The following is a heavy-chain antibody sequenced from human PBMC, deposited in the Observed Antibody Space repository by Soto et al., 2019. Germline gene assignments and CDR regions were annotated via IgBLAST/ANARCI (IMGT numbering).Heavy chain of an antibody. V-gene: IGHV4-39*01. CDR3: ATQEVGGSYVYTFDP. D-gene: IGHD1-26*01. J-gene: IGHJ5*02. Sequence: SETLSLTCTVSGGSIASSSYYWGWIRQPPGKGLEWIGSIYYSGSTYYNPSLKSRVTISVDTSKNQFSLKLSSVTAADTAVYYCATQEVGGSYVYTFDPWGQGTLVTVSS. CDR2: IYYSGST. CDR1: GGSIASSSYY.